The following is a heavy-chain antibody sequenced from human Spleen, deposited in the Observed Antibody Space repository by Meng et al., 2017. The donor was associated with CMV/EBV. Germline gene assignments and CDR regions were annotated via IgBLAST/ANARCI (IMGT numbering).Heavy chain of an antibody. V-gene: IGHV4-59*01. CDR2: IYYTGKN. CDR1: GGSISSYY. D-gene: IGHD3-10*01. CDR3: ARDSVHYYGSGSHNYYYGMDV. Sequence: GSLRLSCAVSGGSISSYYWSWIRQPPGKGLEWIGCIYYTGKNNYNPSLKSRVIISVDTSKNQFSLKLSSVTAADTAVYYCARDSVHYYGSGSHNYYYGMDVWGQGTTVTVSS. J-gene: IGHJ6*02.